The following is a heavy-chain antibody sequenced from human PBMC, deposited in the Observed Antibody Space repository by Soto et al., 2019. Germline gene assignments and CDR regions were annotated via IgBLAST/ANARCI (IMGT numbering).Heavy chain of an antibody. D-gene: IGHD2-2*01. Sequence: QLQLQESGAGLVKPSQTLSLTCAVSGGSISSGGYSWSWIRQPPGNGLEWIGYIYHSGSTYYNSSLKSRVTISVYRSKNQLSLKLSSLTAADTAVYYCARVPTPWGQGTLVTVSS. V-gene: IGHV4-30-2*01. CDR2: IYHSGST. CDR1: GGSISSGGYS. CDR3: ARVPTP. J-gene: IGHJ5*02.